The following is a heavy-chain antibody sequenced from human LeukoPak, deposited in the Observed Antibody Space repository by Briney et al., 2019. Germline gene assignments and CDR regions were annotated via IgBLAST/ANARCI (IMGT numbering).Heavy chain of an antibody. D-gene: IGHD3-3*01. Sequence: PGGSLRLSCAASGFTFSNYAMSSVRQAPGKGLEWIGEINHSGSINYNPSLKSRVTISVDTSKNQFSLKLSSVTAADTAVYYCAQTYYDFWSGYDYWGQGTLVTVSS. V-gene: IGHV4-34*08. J-gene: IGHJ4*02. CDR3: AQTYYDFWSGYDY. CDR1: GFTFSNYA. CDR2: INHSGSI.